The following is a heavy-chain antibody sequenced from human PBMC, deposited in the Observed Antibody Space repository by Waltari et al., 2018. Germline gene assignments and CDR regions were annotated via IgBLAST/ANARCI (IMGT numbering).Heavy chain of an antibody. CDR2: INHSGST. CDR1: GGSFSGYY. Sequence: QVQLQQWGAGLLKPSETLSLTCAVYGGSFSGYYWSWIRQPPGKGLEWIGEINHSGSTNYNPSRKSRVTIAVDTSKNQFSLKLSSVTAADTAVYYCARPRSPGAFDIWGQGTMVTVSS. CDR3: ARPRSPGAFDI. V-gene: IGHV4-34*01. J-gene: IGHJ3*02.